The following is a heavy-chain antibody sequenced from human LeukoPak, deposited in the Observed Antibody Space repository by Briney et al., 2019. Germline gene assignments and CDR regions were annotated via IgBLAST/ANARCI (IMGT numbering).Heavy chain of an antibody. D-gene: IGHD5/OR15-5a*01. CDR1: GCTFSSYY. V-gene: IGHV3-23*01. CDR2: ISGSGGTT. J-gene: IGHJ4*02. Sequence: GGSLRLSCAASGCTFSSYYMTWVRQPPGKGLEWVSGISGSGGTTYYADSVNGRFTISRDNSQTTLFLQMNGLRAEDTAVYYCAKNLRRLAVTGCDYWGQGPLVTVSS. CDR3: AKNLRRLAVTGCDY.